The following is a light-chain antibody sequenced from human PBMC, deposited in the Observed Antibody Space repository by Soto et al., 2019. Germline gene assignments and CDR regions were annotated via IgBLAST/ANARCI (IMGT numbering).Light chain of an antibody. V-gene: IGKV3-20*01. CDR3: QHYRTS. CDR2: GAS. CDR1: QSVSSSY. J-gene: IGKJ4*01. Sequence: EIVLTQSPGTLSLSPGERATLSCRASQSVSSSYLAWDQQKPGQAPRQLIYGASSSATGIPDRFSGSGSGTDFTLTITRLEPEDFAVYYCQHYRTSFGGGTRVEIK.